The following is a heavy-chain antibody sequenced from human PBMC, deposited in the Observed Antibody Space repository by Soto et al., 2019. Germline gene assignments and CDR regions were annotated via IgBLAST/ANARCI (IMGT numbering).Heavy chain of an antibody. CDR3: AKVMYTWNDVAAFDS. CDR2: IGVTAGST. Sequence: AHLSESGGGLQQPGGSLKLSCEASRFTFSNFAMSWVRQAPGKGLEWISTIGVTAGSTYYTDSVRGRFTISRDNSKNTLYLEMNSLRAEDTALYYCAKVMYTWNDVAAFDSWCQGTLVAVSS. D-gene: IGHD1-1*01. J-gene: IGHJ4*02. CDR1: RFTFSNFA. V-gene: IGHV3-23*01.